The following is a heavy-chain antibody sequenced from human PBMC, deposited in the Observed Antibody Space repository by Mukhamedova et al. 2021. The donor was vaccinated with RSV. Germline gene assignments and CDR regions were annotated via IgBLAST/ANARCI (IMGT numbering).Heavy chain of an antibody. D-gene: IGHD3-10*01. Sequence: TFSNYWMSWVRQAPGRGLEWVANIQQTGAEKNYVDSVRVRFTISRDNANNFVFLQMNSLRVDDTAVYYCARGGEGPAPYWGQGTL. CDR2: IQQTGAEK. V-gene: IGHV3-7*01. CDR1: TFSNYW. CDR3: ARGGEGPAPY. J-gene: IGHJ4*02.